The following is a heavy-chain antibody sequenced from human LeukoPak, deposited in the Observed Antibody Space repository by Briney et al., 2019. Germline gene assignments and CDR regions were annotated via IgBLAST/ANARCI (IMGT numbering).Heavy chain of an antibody. V-gene: IGHV3-53*01. Sequence: GGSLRLSCTASEFTVSNNYMTWVRQAPGKGLEWVSVIYRDGNTYYADTVEGRFTISRDNSKNTLYLQMNSLRAEDTAVYYCAAQALAGKGNYFDPWGQGTLVTVSS. D-gene: IGHD6-19*01. J-gene: IGHJ5*02. CDR3: AAQALAGKGNYFDP. CDR1: EFTVSNNY. CDR2: IYRDGNT.